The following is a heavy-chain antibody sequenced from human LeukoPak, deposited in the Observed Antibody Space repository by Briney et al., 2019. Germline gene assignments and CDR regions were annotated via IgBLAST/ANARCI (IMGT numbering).Heavy chain of an antibody. CDR2: ISAYNGNT. CDR1: GYTFSSYY. D-gene: IGHD2-15*01. Sequence: ASVKVSCKTFGYTFSSYYIHWVRQAPGQGLEWMGWISAYNGNTNYAQKLQGRVTMTTDTSTSTAYMELRSLRSDDTAVYYCARIFKGYDPYDYWGQGTLVTVSS. V-gene: IGHV1-18*04. J-gene: IGHJ4*02. CDR3: ARIFKGYDPYDY.